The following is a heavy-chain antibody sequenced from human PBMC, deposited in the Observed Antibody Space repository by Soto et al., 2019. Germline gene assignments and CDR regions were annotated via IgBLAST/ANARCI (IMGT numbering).Heavy chain of an antibody. J-gene: IGHJ5*02. CDR2: IYYSGST. V-gene: IGHV4-31*03. D-gene: IGHD2-2*01. Sequence: QVQLQESGPGLVKPSQTLSLTRTVSGGSISSGGYYWSWIRQHPGKGLEWIGYIYYSGSTYYNPSLKSRVTISVDTSKNQFSLKLSSVTAADTAVYYCARGRIKDIVVVPAWFDPWGQGTLVTVSS. CDR1: GGSISSGGYY. CDR3: ARGRIKDIVVVPAWFDP.